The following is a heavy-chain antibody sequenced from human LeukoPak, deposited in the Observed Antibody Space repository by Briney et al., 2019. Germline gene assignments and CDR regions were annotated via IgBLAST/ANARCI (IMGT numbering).Heavy chain of an antibody. CDR1: GFTVSSNY. CDR3: ARDGGRYYYDSSGYRGGY. D-gene: IGHD3-22*01. CDR2: IYSGGST. Sequence: PGGSLRLSCAASGFTVSSNYMSWVRQAPGKGLEWVSVIYSGGSTYYADSVKGRFTISRDNSKNTLYLQMNSLRAEDTAVYYCARDGGRYYYDSSGYRGGYWGQGTLVTVSS. J-gene: IGHJ4*02. V-gene: IGHV3-66*01.